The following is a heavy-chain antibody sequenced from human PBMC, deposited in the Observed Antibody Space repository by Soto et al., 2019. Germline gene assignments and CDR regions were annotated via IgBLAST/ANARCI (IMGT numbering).Heavy chain of an antibody. D-gene: IGHD6-19*01. Sequence: ESGGGLVQPGGSLRLSCAASGFTFSSYWMSWVRQAPGKGLEWVANIKQDGSEKYYVDSVKGRFTISRDNAKNSLYLQMNSLRAEDTAVYYCARDQIGYSSGWYSSFYWYFDLWGRGTLVTVSS. CDR1: GFTFSSYW. CDR2: IKQDGSEK. J-gene: IGHJ2*01. V-gene: IGHV3-7*03. CDR3: ARDQIGYSSGWYSSFYWYFDL.